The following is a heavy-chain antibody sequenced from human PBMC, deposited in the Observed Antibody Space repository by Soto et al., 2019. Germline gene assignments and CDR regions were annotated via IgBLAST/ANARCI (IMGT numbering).Heavy chain of an antibody. Sequence: QVQLQESGPGLVKASQTLSLICSVSGESISSGGYYWSWIRHHPGKGLEWIGYIYESESAYYNPTPKSRVTISMDTSKNHFAMKLSSVTAADTAVYYCARASSSSSAADYWGQGTLITVSS. J-gene: IGHJ4*02. D-gene: IGHD6-6*01. CDR1: GESISSGGYY. V-gene: IGHV4-31*03. CDR3: ARASSSSSAADY. CDR2: IYESESA.